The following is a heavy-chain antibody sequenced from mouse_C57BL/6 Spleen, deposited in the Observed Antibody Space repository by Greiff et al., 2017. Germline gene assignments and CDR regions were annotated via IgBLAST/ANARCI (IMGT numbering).Heavy chain of an antibody. Sequence: QVQLKESGAELVKPGASVKLSCKASGYTFTEYTIHWVKQRSGQGLEWIGWFYPGSGSIKYNEKFKDKATLTADKSSSTVYMELSRLTSEDSAVXFCARHGRIYYDYDDYAMDYWGQGTSVTVAS. J-gene: IGHJ4*01. CDR1: GYTFTEYT. V-gene: IGHV1-62-2*01. CDR2: FYPGSGSI. D-gene: IGHD2-4*01. CDR3: ARHGRIYYDYDDYAMDY.